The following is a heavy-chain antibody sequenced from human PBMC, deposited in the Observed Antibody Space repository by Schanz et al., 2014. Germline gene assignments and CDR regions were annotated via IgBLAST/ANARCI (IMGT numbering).Heavy chain of an antibody. V-gene: IGHV3-21*04. D-gene: IGHD3-22*01. CDR3: ARPPHDSSGYYYFDY. CDR1: GFTFSRYS. Sequence: EVQLVESGGGLVQPGGSLRLSCTASGFTFSRYSMNWVRQAPGKGLEWVSYVSRSTPDIYYADSVKGRFTISRDNAKNSLYLQMSSLRAEDTAVYYCARPPHDSSGYYYFDYWGQGTLVTVSS. CDR2: VSRSTPDI. J-gene: IGHJ4*02.